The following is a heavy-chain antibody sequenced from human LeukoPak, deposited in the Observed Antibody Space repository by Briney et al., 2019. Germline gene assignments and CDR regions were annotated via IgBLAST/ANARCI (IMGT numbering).Heavy chain of an antibody. V-gene: IGHV4-59*01. D-gene: IGHD5-24*01. CDR2: IFYTGST. Sequence: SETLSLTCTVSGGSISTYYWSWIRQPPGKGLEWLGYIFYTGSTNYNPSLKSRVTMSIDTSKNQFSLKLSSVTAADTAVYYCASRDGHNGGFDYWGQGTLVTVSS. CDR3: ASRDGHNGGFDY. J-gene: IGHJ4*02. CDR1: GGSISTYY.